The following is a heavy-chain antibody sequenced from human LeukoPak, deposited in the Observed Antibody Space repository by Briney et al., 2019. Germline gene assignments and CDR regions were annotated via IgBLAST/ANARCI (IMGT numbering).Heavy chain of an antibody. D-gene: IGHD2-15*01. CDR3: ARDRPAGRSGGVVVQ. J-gene: IGHJ4*02. CDR1: GFTFHTYA. CDR2: IRSGGTYI. Sequence: PGGSLRLSCAASGFTFHTYAMTWVRQAPGKGLEGVSSIRSGGTYIYYAESVRGRSTISRDNTKNFLYLQLSTLRDEHTAVYYCARDRPAGRSGGVVVQWGQGTLVTVSS. V-gene: IGHV3-21*01.